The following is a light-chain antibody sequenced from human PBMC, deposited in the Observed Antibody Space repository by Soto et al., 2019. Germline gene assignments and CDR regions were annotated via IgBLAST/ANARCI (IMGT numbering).Light chain of an antibody. CDR2: EVN. Sequence: QSVLTQPPSASGSPVQSVAISCTGTSSDVGGYNYVSWYQQHPGKAPKLMIYEVNKRPSGVPDRFSGSKSGNTASLTVSGLQAEDEAGYYGSAYAGXSNVVGTGTKVXV. J-gene: IGLJ1*01. V-gene: IGLV2-8*01. CDR1: SSDVGGYNY. CDR3: SAYAGXSNV.